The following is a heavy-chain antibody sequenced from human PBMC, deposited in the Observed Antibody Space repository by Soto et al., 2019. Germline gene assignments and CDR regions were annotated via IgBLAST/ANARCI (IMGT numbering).Heavy chain of an antibody. J-gene: IGHJ4*02. CDR3: AREGGIVGATAADY. CDR1: GGSLSSGGYY. CDR2: IYYSGST. Sequence: SETMSVTCTVSGGSLSSGGYYWSWHRQHPGKGLEWIGYIYYSGSTYYNPSLKSRVTISVDTSKNQFSLKLSSVTAADTAVYYCAREGGIVGATAADYWGQGTLVTVSS. D-gene: IGHD1-26*01. V-gene: IGHV4-31*03.